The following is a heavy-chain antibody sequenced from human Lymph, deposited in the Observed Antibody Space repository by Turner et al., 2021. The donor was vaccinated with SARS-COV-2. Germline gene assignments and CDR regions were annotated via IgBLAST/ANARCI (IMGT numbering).Heavy chain of an antibody. V-gene: IGHV4-59*08. CDR2: IYDSGGT. CDR3: ARGFDY. J-gene: IGHJ4*02. Sequence: QVQLQESGPGLVKPSETLSLTCNVSGGSISSYYWSGIRQAPGKGLEGIEYIYDSGGTNYNPALKSRVTISVDTSKNQFSLRLSSVTAADTAVYYCARGFDYWGQGTLVTVSS. CDR1: GGSISSYY.